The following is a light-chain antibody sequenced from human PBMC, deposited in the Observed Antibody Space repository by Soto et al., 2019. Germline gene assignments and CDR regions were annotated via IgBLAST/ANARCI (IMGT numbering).Light chain of an antibody. CDR3: SSYTSAGV. CDR2: DVS. Sequence: QSALTQPASVSGSPGQSITISCTGTSSDVGGYNYVSWYQQHPGKAPKLMIYDVSNRPSGVSNRFSGSKSGNTASLTISGLQAEDEADYYCSSYTSAGVFCGGTKLTVL. CDR1: SSDVGGYNY. J-gene: IGLJ2*01. V-gene: IGLV2-14*01.